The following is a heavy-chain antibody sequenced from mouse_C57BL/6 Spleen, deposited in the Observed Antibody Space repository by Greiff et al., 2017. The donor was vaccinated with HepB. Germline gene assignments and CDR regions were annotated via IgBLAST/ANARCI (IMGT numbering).Heavy chain of an antibody. CDR1: GYTFTSYW. CDR2: IYPGNSDT. CDR3: TRRYYYGSSIYAMDY. Sequence: EVQVVESGTVLARPGASVKMSCKTSGYTFTSYWMHWVKQRPGQGLEWIGAIYPGNSDTSYNQKFKGKAKLTAVTSASTAYMELSSLTNEDSAVYYCTRRYYYGSSIYAMDYWGQGTSVTVSS. J-gene: IGHJ4*01. D-gene: IGHD1-1*01. V-gene: IGHV1-5*01.